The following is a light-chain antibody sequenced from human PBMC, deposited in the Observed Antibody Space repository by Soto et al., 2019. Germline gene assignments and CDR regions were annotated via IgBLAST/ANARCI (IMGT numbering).Light chain of an antibody. CDR1: SGHSSYA. J-gene: IGLJ2*01. CDR2: LNSDGSH. V-gene: IGLV4-69*01. CDR3: QTGGTGIGV. Sequence: QSVLTQSPSASASLGASVKLTCTLSSGHSSYAIAWHQQQPEKGPRYLMKLNSDGSHSKGDGIPDRFSGSSSGAERYLTISSLQSEDEADYYCQTGGTGIGVFGGGTKVTVL.